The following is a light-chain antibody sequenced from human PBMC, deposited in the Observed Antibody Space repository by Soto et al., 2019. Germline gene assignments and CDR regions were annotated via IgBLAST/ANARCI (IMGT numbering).Light chain of an antibody. V-gene: IGKV3-20*01. CDR2: GAS. J-gene: IGKJ2*01. Sequence: EIVLTQSPGTLSLSPGERATLSCRASQSVSSTYLAWYQQKPGQAPRLLIYGASSRATGIPDRFSGSGSGTDFPLTISRVEPEDFAVYYCQRYDISPFPFGQGTKLEIK. CDR1: QSVSSTY. CDR3: QRYDISPFP.